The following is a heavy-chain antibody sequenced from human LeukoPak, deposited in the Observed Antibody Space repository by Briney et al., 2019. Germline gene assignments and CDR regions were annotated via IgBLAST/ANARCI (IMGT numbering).Heavy chain of an antibody. CDR1: GFTFSSYA. J-gene: IGHJ5*02. D-gene: IGHD6-19*01. V-gene: IGHV3-30-3*01. CDR2: ISYDGSTQ. Sequence: GGSLRLSCTASGFTFSSYAMHWVRQAPVKGLDWVAVISYDGSTQFYADSVKGRFTISRDNSKNTLDLQMNSLRTDDTAVYFCARGDKAVAFDWFDPWGQGTLVSVSS. CDR3: ARGDKAVAFDWFDP.